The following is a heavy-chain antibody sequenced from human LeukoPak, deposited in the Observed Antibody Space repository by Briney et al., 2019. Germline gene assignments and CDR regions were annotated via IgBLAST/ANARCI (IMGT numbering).Heavy chain of an antibody. CDR2: INPNSGGT. V-gene: IGHV1-2*02. Sequence: GASVKVSCKASGYTFTGCYMHWVRQAPGQGLEWMGWINPNSGGTNYAQKFQGRVTMTRDTSISTAYMELSRLRSDDTAVYYCAREYYDYVWGSYRYFDYWGQGTLVTVSS. D-gene: IGHD3-16*02. CDR1: GYTFTGCY. J-gene: IGHJ4*02. CDR3: AREYYDYVWGSYRYFDY.